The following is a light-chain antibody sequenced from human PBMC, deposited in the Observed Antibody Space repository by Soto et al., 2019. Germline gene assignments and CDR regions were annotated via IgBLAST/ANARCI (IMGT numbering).Light chain of an antibody. Sequence: EIVLTHSQATLSVSRLEGDPLXRRASQSVSSKLAWYQQKPGQAPRLLIYGASTRATGIPARFSGSGSGTDFTLTISRLEPEDFAVYYCQQYGSSPDTFGQGTRLEIK. CDR1: QSVSSK. V-gene: IGKV3-20*01. CDR2: GAS. J-gene: IGKJ5*01. CDR3: QQYGSSPDT.